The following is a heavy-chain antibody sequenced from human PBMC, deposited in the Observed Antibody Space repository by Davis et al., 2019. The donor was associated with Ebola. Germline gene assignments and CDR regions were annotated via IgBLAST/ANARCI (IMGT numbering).Heavy chain of an antibody. J-gene: IGHJ6*02. Sequence: PGGSLRLSCAASGVTFSSYWMHWVRQAPGKGLVWVSRINSDGSSTSYADSVKGRFTISRDNSKNTLYLQMNSLRAEDTAVYYCAKGEYSSSGYYYGMDVWGQGTTVTVSS. V-gene: IGHV3-74*01. CDR2: INSDGSST. D-gene: IGHD6-6*01. CDR3: AKGEYSSSGYYYGMDV. CDR1: GVTFSSYW.